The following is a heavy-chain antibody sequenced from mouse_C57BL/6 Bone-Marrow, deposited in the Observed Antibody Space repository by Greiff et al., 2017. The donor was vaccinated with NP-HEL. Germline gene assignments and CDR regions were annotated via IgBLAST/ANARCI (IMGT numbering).Heavy chain of an antibody. CDR3: ASDYYGSSYWYFDV. CDR2: IDPSDSYT. Sequence: PGQGLEWIGEIDPSDSYTNYNQKFKGKSTLTVDKSSSTAYMQLSSLTSEDSAVYYCASDYYGSSYWYFDVWGTGTTVTVSS. V-gene: IGHV1-69*01. D-gene: IGHD1-1*01. J-gene: IGHJ1*03.